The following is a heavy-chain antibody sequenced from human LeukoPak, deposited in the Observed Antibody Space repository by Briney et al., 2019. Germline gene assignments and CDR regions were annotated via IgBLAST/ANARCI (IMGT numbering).Heavy chain of an antibody. J-gene: IGHJ4*02. D-gene: IGHD2-15*01. Sequence: PGGSLRLSCAASGFTFSSYWMHWVRQAPGKGLVWVSRINSDGRSISYADSVKGRFTISRDNAKNTLYLQMNSLRAEDTAVYYCARRSVAGTPDYFDYWGQGTLVTVSS. CDR3: ARRSVAGTPDYFDY. V-gene: IGHV3-74*01. CDR1: GFTFSSYW. CDR2: INSDGRSI.